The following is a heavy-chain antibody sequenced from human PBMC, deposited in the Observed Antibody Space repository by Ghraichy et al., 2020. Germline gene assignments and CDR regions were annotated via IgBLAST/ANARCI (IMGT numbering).Heavy chain of an antibody. CDR1: GGSISSSNW. D-gene: IGHD3-16*02. Sequence: ESLNISCAVSGGSISSSNWWSWVRQPPGKGLEWIGEIYHSGSTNYNPSLKSRVTISVDKSKNQFSLKLSSVTAADTAVYYCARDQGGLRLGELSPLYGMDVWGQGTTVTVSS. CDR3: ARDQGGLRLGELSPLYGMDV. CDR2: IYHSGST. J-gene: IGHJ6*02. V-gene: IGHV4-4*02.